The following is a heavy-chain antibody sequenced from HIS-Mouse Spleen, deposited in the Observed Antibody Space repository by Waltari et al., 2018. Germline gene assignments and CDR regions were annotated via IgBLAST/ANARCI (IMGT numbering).Heavy chain of an antibody. V-gene: IGHV2-70*15. CDR2: IDWDDDK. CDR3: ARIAEGYTSGWYAFDY. J-gene: IGHJ4*02. Sequence: QVTLRESGPALEKPTQTLTLTCTFSGFSLSTSGMCVSWIRQPPGKALEWLARIDWDDDKYYSTSLKTRLTISRDTSKNQVVLTMTNMDPLDTATYYCARIAEGYTSGWYAFDYWGQGTLVTVSS. CDR1: GFSLSTSGMC. D-gene: IGHD6-19*01.